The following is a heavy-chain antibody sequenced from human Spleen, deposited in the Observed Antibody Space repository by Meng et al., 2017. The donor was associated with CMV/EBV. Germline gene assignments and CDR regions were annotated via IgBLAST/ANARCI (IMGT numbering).Heavy chain of an antibody. CDR2: ISAYNGNT. CDR1: GYTFTSYG. CDR3: ARGMYYYGSGSRPDFDY. Sequence: ASVKVSCKASGYTFTSYGISWVRQAPGQGLEWMGWISAYNGNTNYAQKLQGRVTMTRDTSINTAYMELRRLRFDDTAVYYCARGMYYYGSGSRPDFDYWGQGTLVTVSS. D-gene: IGHD3-10*01. J-gene: IGHJ4*02. V-gene: IGHV1-18*01.